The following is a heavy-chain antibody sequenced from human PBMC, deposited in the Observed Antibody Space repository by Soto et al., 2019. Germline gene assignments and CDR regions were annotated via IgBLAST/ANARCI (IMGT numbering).Heavy chain of an antibody. Sequence: PGGSLRLSCAASGFTFSSYAMSWVRQAPGKGLEWVSAISGSGGSTYYADSVKGRFTISRDNSKNTLYLQMNSLRAEDTAVYYCAKDADGGRLRYFDSLPHDYWGQETLVTVSS. CDR1: GFTFSSYA. J-gene: IGHJ4*02. D-gene: IGHD3-9*01. CDR3: AKDADGGRLRYFDSLPHDY. V-gene: IGHV3-23*01. CDR2: ISGSGGST.